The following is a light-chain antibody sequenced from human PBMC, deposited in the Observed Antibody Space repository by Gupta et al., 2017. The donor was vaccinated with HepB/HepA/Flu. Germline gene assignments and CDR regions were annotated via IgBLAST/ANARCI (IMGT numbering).Light chain of an antibody. V-gene: IGKV1-8*01. CDR2: AAS. Sequence: AIRMTQSPSPFSASTGDRVTNTCRASQGISSYLAWYQQKPGKAPKLLIYAASTLQSGVPSRFSGSRSGTDFTLTISCLQSEDFATYYCQQYYSYPLTFGQGTKVEIK. CDR1: QGISSY. CDR3: QQYYSYPLT. J-gene: IGKJ1*01.